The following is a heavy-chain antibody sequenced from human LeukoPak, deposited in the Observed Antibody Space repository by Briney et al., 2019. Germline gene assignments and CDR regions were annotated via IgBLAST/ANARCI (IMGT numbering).Heavy chain of an antibody. V-gene: IGHV3-74*01. J-gene: IGHJ4*02. CDR2: IRGDGRAT. CDR3: ARGLYYYDSSGYLYY. CDR1: GFIFTDYW. Sequence: GGSMRLSCAASGFIFTDYWMHWVRQAPGKELVWVARIRGDGRATTYADSVKGRFTISRDNAMSMVFLQMKSLRAEDTAVYYCARGLYYYDSSGYLYYWGQGTLVTVSS. D-gene: IGHD3-22*01.